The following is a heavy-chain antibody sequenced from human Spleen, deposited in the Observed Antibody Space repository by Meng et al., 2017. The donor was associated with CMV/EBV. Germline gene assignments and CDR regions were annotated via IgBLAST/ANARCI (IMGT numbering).Heavy chain of an antibody. V-gene: IGHV3-74*01. Sequence: GGSLRLSCAASGFTFSSYWMHWVRQAPGKGLVWVSRINSDGSSTNYADSVKGRFTISRDNANNTLYLQMNSLRAEDTAVYYCASQPRSDYYFDYWGQGTLVTVSS. CDR1: GFTFSSYW. J-gene: IGHJ4*02. CDR3: ASQPRSDYYFDY. CDR2: INSDGSST. D-gene: IGHD1-14*01.